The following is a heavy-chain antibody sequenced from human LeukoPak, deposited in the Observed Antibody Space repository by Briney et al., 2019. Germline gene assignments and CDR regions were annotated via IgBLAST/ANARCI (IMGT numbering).Heavy chain of an antibody. CDR1: GFTVSNNY. V-gene: IGHV3-66*01. J-gene: IGHJ6*02. D-gene: IGHD3-3*01. Sequence: GGSLRLSCAASGFTVSNNYMSWVRQAPGRLEWLSVSYSGETQYADSVKGRFTISRDDSKNTAYLQMNSLRDEDTATYHCVRDQFSWGQGTTVTVSS. CDR2: SYSGET. CDR3: VRDQFS.